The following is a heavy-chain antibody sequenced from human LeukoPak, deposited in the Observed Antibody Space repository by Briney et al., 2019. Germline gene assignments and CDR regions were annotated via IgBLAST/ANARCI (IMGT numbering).Heavy chain of an antibody. CDR2: IYYSGST. D-gene: IGHD2-15*01. Sequence: SETLSLTCTVSGGSISSSSYYWSWIRQPPGKGLEWIGYIYYSGSTNYNPSLKSRVTISVDTSKNQFSLKLSSVTAADTAVYYCARGGQWWEPFNWFDPWGQGTLVTVSS. CDR3: ARGGQWWEPFNWFDP. V-gene: IGHV4-61*01. CDR1: GGSISSSSYY. J-gene: IGHJ5*02.